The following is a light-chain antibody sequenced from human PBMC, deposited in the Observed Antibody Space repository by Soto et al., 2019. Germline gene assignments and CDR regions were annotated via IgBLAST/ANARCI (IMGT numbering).Light chain of an antibody. V-gene: IGLV6-57*02. CDR2: EDN. Sequence: LTQPASVSGSPGQSITISCTGSSGSIVSNYVQWYQQRPGSAPTTVIYEDNQRPSGVPDRFSGSIDSSSNSASLTIYGLKTEDEADYYCQSYDSRNSLWVFGGGTKLTVL. J-gene: IGLJ3*02. CDR3: QSYDSRNSLWV. CDR1: SGSIVSNY.